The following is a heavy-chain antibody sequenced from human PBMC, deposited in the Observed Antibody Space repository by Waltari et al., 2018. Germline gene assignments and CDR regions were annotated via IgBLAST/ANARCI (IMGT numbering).Heavy chain of an antibody. Sequence: EVQVLESGGGLVQPGGSLRLSCAASGFTFSSSWMTWVRQAPGRGLEWVANIKTDGSETYYGDSVKGRFTISRDNTKNSLYLQMSSLRAEDTAVYDCAIGGVETSWYWRYWGQGTLVTVSS. V-gene: IGHV3-7*01. J-gene: IGHJ4*02. D-gene: IGHD6-13*01. CDR2: IKTDGSET. CDR3: AIGGVETSWYWRY. CDR1: GFTFSSSW.